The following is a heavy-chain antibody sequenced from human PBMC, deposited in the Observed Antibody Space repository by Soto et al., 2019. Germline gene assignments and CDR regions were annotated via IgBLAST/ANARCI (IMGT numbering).Heavy chain of an antibody. Sequence: QVQLVQSGAEVKKPGASVKVSCKASGYTFTSYDINWVRQATGQGIEWMGWMNPKSGNTGYAQKFQGRVTMTKHTSISTAYMELSSLRSEDTAVYYCARAPAGTVYDYYMDVWGKGTTVTVSS. D-gene: IGHD6-13*01. V-gene: IGHV1-8*01. J-gene: IGHJ6*03. CDR3: ARAPAGTVYDYYMDV. CDR2: MNPKSGNT. CDR1: GYTFTSYD.